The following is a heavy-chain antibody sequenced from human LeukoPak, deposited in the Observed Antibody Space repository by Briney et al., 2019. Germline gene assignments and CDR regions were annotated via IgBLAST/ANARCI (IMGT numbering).Heavy chain of an antibody. Sequence: GASVKVSCKASGYTFTGYYMHWVRQAPGQGLEWMGWINPNSGGTNYAQKFQGRVTMTRDMSISTAYMELSRLRSDDTAVYYCARDSRSRDYYFDYWGQGTLVTVSS. CDR1: GYTFTGYY. D-gene: IGHD3/OR15-3a*01. CDR2: INPNSGGT. V-gene: IGHV1-2*02. J-gene: IGHJ4*02. CDR3: ARDSRSRDYYFDY.